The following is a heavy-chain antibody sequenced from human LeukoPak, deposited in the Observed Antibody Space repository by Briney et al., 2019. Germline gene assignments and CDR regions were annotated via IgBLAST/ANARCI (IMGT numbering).Heavy chain of an antibody. CDR3: ARVVTTVKGYFDY. Sequence: GGSLRLSCAASGFTFSSYSMNWVRQAPGKGLEWVSSISSSSSYIYYADSVKGRFTISRDNAKNSLYLQMNSLRAEGTAVYYCARVVTTVKGYFDYWGQGTLVTVSS. D-gene: IGHD4-17*01. V-gene: IGHV3-21*01. CDR1: GFTFSSYS. J-gene: IGHJ4*02. CDR2: ISSSSSYI.